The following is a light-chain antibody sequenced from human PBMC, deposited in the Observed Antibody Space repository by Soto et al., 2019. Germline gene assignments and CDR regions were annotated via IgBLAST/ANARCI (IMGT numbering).Light chain of an antibody. Sequence: EIGMTQSPATLSVSPGEGVTLSCRTSHSVNSHVAWYQQKPGQAPRLLLYGASTRATGIPVRFSGSGFGTEFTLTISSLQSEDFAVYYCQQYKNWPLFGQGTRLEIK. CDR2: GAS. J-gene: IGKJ5*01. V-gene: IGKV3-15*01. CDR3: QQYKNWPL. CDR1: HSVNSH.